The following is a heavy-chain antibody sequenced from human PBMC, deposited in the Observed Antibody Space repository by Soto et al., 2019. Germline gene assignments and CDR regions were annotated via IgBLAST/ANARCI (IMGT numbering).Heavy chain of an antibody. CDR3: ARDELRAGWELLPRD. D-gene: IGHD1-26*01. CDR1: GFTFSSYA. J-gene: IGHJ4*02. V-gene: IGHV3-30-3*01. CDR2: ISYDGSNK. Sequence: QVQLVESGGGVVQPGRSLRLSCAASGFTFSSYAMHWVRQAPGKGLEWVAVISYDGSNKYYADSVKGRFTISRDNSKNTLYLQMNSLRDEDTAVYYCARDELRAGWELLPRDWGQGTLVTVSS.